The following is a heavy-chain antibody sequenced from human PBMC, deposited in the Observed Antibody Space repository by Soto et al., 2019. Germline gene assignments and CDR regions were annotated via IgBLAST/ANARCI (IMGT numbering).Heavy chain of an antibody. CDR2: INAGNGNT. CDR3: ARGAPILAVAGTVVWFDP. CDR1: GYTFTSYA. Sequence: ASVTVSCKASGYTFTSYAMHWVRQAPGQRLEWMGWINAGNGNTKYSQKFQGRVTITRDTSASTAYMELSSLRSEDTAVYYCARGAPILAVAGTVVWFDPWGQGTLVTVSS. D-gene: IGHD6-19*01. V-gene: IGHV1-3*01. J-gene: IGHJ5*02.